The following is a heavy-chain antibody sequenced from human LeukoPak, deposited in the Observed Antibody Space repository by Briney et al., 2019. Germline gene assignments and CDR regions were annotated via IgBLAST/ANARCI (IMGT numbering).Heavy chain of an antibody. CDR3: ARQGYVGIAASLASNYYYYYYMDV. CDR2: IYYSGST. CDR1: GGSISSSSYY. V-gene: IGHV4-39*01. J-gene: IGHJ6*03. Sequence: SETLSLTCTVSGGSISSSSYYWGWIRQPPGKGLEWIGSIYYSGSTYYNPSLKSRVTISVDTSKNQFSLKLSSVTAADTAVYYCARQGYVGIAASLASNYYYYYYMDVWGKGTTVTVSS. D-gene: IGHD6-13*01.